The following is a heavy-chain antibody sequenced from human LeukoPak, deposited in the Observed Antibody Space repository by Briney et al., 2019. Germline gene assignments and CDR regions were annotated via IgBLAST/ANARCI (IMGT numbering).Heavy chain of an antibody. CDR3: AKDLANSWTTDY. CDR2: ISYDGSNK. Sequence: PGGSLRLSCAASGLTFSSSAMHWVRQAPGKGLEWVAVISYDGSNKYYADSVKGRFAISRDNSKNTLYLQMNSLSVEDTAFYYCAKDLANSWTTDYWGQGTLVTVSS. J-gene: IGHJ4*02. CDR1: GLTFSSSA. D-gene: IGHD1-1*01. V-gene: IGHV3-30*09.